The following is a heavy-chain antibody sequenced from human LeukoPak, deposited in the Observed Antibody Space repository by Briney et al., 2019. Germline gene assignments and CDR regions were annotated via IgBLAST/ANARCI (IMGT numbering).Heavy chain of an antibody. CDR1: GFTSSSYG. CDR3: AREVAAAGTYYFDY. Sequence: PGGSLRLSCAASGFTSSSYGMHWVRQAPGKGLGWVAVIWYDGSNKYYADSVKGRFTISRDNSKNTLYLQMNSLRAEDTAVYYCAREVAAAGTYYFDYWGQGTLVTVSS. CDR2: IWYDGSNK. V-gene: IGHV3-33*01. D-gene: IGHD6-13*01. J-gene: IGHJ4*02.